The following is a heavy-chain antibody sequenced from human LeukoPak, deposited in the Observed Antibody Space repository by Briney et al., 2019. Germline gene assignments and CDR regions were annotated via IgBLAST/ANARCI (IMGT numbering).Heavy chain of an antibody. CDR1: GFTFDDYA. CDR3: ARESSTAGSGLFDY. J-gene: IGHJ4*02. Sequence: GGSLRLSCAASGFTFDDYAMHWVRQAPGKGLEWVSGISWNSGSKDYAASVKGRFTISRDNAKNSLYLQMNSLRAEDTAVYYCARESSTAGSGLFDYWGQGTLVTVSS. CDR2: ISWNSGSK. D-gene: IGHD3-10*01. V-gene: IGHV3-9*01.